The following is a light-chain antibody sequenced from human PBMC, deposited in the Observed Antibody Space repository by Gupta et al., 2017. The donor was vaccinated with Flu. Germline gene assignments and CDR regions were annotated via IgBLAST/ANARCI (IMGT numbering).Light chain of an antibody. CDR3: AASDNSMSGFV. J-gene: IGLJ1*01. CDR2: YNN. Sequence: HSALTQPPSASGTPGQRLTISCSGSSPNIGSNTVNWYQQFPGTAPKLLIHYNNQRPSGVPDRFSASKSGTSASLAISGLRAEDEADYYCAASDNSMSGFVFGTLTKVTVL. CDR1: SPNIGSNT. V-gene: IGLV1-44*01.